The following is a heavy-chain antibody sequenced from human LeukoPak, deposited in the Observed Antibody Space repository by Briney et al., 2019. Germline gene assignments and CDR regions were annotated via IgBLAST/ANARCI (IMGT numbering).Heavy chain of an antibody. CDR2: IYYSGST. Sequence: PSETLSLTCTISGGSVSSGSYYWSWIRQPPGKGLEWIGYIYYSGSTNYNPSLKSRVTISVDTSKNQFSLKLSSVTAADTAVYYCARGSGSDDYWGQGTLVTVSS. CDR1: GGSVSSGSYY. J-gene: IGHJ4*02. V-gene: IGHV4-61*01. D-gene: IGHD3-10*01. CDR3: ARGSGSDDY.